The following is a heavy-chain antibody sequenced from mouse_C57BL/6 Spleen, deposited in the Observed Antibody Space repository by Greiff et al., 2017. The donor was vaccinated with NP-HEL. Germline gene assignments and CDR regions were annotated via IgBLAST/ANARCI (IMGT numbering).Heavy chain of an antibody. J-gene: IGHJ1*03. D-gene: IGHD2-3*01. V-gene: IGHV5-4*01. CDR3: ARDEGYYGYWYFDV. CDR1: GFTFSSYA. Sequence: EVKLMESGGGLVKPGGSLKLSCAASGFTFSSYAMSWVRQTPEKRLEWVATISDGGSYTYYPDNVKGRFTISRDNAKNNLYLQMSQLKSEDTAMYYCARDEGYYGYWYFDVWGTGTTVTVSS. CDR2: ISDGGSYT.